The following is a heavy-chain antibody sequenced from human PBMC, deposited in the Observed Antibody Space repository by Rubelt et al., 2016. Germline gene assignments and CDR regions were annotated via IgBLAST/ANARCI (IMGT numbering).Heavy chain of an antibody. CDR2: LSSTGRYK. Sequence: EVQLVESGGDLVQPGGSLRLSCAVSGFSFTDYHMSWVRQAPGKGLEWVSSLSSTGRYKYYVDSVKGRFTISRDNARNSVYLQMSSLRADDTAVYYCARVYSSYVDYWGRGTLVTVSS. CDR1: GFSFTDYH. V-gene: IGHV3-21*01. CDR3: ARVYSSYVDY. J-gene: IGHJ4*02. D-gene: IGHD4-11*01.